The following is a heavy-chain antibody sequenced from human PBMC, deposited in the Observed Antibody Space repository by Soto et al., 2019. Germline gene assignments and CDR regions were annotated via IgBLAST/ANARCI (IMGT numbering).Heavy chain of an antibody. V-gene: IGHV4-30-4*01. CDR3: AREAATYNWFDP. D-gene: IGHD6-13*01. Sequence: SETLSLTCTVSGGSISSGDYYWSWIRQPPGKGLEWIGYIYHSGSTYYNPSLKSRVTISVDTSKNQFSLKLSSVTAADTAVYYCAREAATYNWFDPWGQGTLVTVSS. CDR2: IYHSGST. CDR1: GGSISSGDYY. J-gene: IGHJ5*02.